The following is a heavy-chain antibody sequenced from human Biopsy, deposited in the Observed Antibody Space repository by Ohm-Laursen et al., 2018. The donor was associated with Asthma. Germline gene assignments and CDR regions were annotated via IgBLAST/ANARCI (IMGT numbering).Heavy chain of an antibody. D-gene: IGHD3-10*01. Sequence: PSVTVSCTPSGYTFTRAGLTWVRQAPGPGLEWMGWISVYNGNTKVAQKLQDRVTMITDTSTSTAYMELRSLRSDDTAVYFCARAVDYSHYYGIDVWGQGTTVTVS. CDR3: ARAVDYSHYYGIDV. CDR2: ISVYNGNT. CDR1: GYTFTRAG. J-gene: IGHJ6*02. V-gene: IGHV1-18*01.